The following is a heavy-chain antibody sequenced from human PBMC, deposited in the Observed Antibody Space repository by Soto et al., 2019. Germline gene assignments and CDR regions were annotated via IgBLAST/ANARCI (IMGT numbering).Heavy chain of an antibody. J-gene: IGHJ6*02. Sequence: EVQLVESGGGLVQPGGSLRLSCAASGFTFSSYAMSWVRQAPGKGLEWVSAISGSGGSTYYADSVKGRFTISRDNSKNTLYLQMNSLRAEDTAVYYCARDGRYDSDYYYGMDVWGQGTTVTVSS. CDR3: ARDGRYDSDYYYGMDV. D-gene: IGHD3-22*01. CDR1: GFTFSSYA. V-gene: IGHV3-23*04. CDR2: ISGSGGST.